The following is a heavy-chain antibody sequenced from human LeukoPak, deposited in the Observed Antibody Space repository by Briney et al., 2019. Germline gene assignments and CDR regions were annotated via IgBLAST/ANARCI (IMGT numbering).Heavy chain of an antibody. CDR1: GFTFSSYA. V-gene: IGHV3-30-3*01. Sequence: SGGSLRLSCAASGFTFSSYAMHWVRQAPGKGLEGVAVISYDGSNKYYADSVKGRFTISRDNSKNTLYLQMNSLRAEDTAVYYCASEYGSGDYYYYYGMDVWGQGTTVTVSS. J-gene: IGHJ6*02. CDR3: ASEYGSGDYYYYYGMDV. CDR2: ISYDGSNK. D-gene: IGHD3-10*01.